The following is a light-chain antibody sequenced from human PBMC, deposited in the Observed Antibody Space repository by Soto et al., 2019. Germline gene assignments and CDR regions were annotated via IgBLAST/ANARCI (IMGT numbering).Light chain of an antibody. CDR3: QSYDSSLSGFV. CDR2: GNT. CDR1: SSDIGAGYA. J-gene: IGLJ1*01. V-gene: IGLV1-40*01. Sequence: QSVLTQPPSVSGAPGQRVTISCTGSSSDIGAGYAVHWYQQLPGTAPKLLIYGNTNRPSGVPDRFSGSRSGTSASLAITGLQAEDEADYYCQSYDSSLSGFVLGNGTKLT.